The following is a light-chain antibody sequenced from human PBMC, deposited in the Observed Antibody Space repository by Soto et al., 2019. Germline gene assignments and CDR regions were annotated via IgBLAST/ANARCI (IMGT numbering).Light chain of an antibody. J-gene: IGKJ5*01. CDR3: QQYNTYSAT. Sequence: DIQMTQSPSTLSASVGDSVTITCRASQNIASWLAWYQQRPGKAPKLLIYGASTSESGVPLRFSGSGSGTEFTLTIRSLQPGDFAIYYCQQYNTYSATFGQGTRLEIK. CDR2: GAS. V-gene: IGKV1-5*01. CDR1: QNIASW.